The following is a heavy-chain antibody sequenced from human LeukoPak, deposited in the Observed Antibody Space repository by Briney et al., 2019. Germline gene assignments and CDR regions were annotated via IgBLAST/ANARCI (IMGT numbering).Heavy chain of an antibody. D-gene: IGHD6-19*01. CDR1: GFTVSTNY. J-gene: IGHJ4*02. V-gene: IGHV3-53*01. Sequence: GGSLRLSCAASGFTVSTNYMSWVRQVSGEGLEFVSLISTGGTTDYADSVKGRFTISSDNSKNTLCLQMNSLRAEDTAVYYCARVRSDSRGWYEFDYWGQGTLVTVSS. CDR3: ARVRSDSRGWYEFDY. CDR2: ISTGGTT.